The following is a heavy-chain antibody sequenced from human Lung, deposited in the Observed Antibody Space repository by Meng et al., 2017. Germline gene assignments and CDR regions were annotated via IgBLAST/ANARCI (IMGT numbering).Heavy chain of an antibody. CDR2: ITGDGSST. Sequence: VERVESGGGLVKPGGSLGLSCAASGFTFSTHWMHWVRQAPGKGLEWVSRITGDGSSTIYADSVQGRFTMSRDNAKNTLSLQMNSLRAEDTAVYYCARGGVTTDDWGQGTLVTVSS. J-gene: IGHJ4*02. D-gene: IGHD4-17*01. CDR1: GFTFSTHW. CDR3: ARGGVTTDD. V-gene: IGHV3-74*01.